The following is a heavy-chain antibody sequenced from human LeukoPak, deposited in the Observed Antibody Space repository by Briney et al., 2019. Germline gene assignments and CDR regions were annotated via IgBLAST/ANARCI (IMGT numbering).Heavy chain of an antibody. D-gene: IGHD2-15*01. Sequence: SETLSLTCTVSGGSISSYYWSWIRQPPGKGLEWIGYIYYSGSTNYNPSLKSRVTISVDTSKNQFSLKLSSVTAADTAVYYCAREVSSGWRGPYYMDVWGKGTTVTISS. CDR2: IYYSGST. CDR3: AREVSSGWRGPYYMDV. J-gene: IGHJ6*03. CDR1: GGSISSYY. V-gene: IGHV4-59*12.